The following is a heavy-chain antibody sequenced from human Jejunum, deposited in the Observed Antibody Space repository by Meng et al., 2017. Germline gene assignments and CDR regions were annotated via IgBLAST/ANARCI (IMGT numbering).Heavy chain of an antibody. CDR2: IIPIFGTP. V-gene: IGHV1-69*13. CDR1: GGTFSTSA. Sequence: SVKVSCKASGGTFSTSAISWVRQAPGQGLEWMASIIPIFGTPNYAQNFQGRVTVTADGSTSTAHMELSSLRSEDTAVYYCARYCGGGRCLVPDYYYYAMDVWGQGTTVTVSS. J-gene: IGHJ6*02. D-gene: IGHD2-15*01. CDR3: ARYCGGGRCLVPDYYYYAMDV.